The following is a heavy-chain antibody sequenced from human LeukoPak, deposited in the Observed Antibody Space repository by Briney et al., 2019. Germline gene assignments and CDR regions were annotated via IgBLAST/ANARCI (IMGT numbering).Heavy chain of an antibody. CDR3: AKVTWSSSGSDY. Sequence: GGSLRLSCAASGFTFSSYDMSWVRQAPGKGLEWVSGINKSGGGTYYADSVKGRFTMSRDDSKNTLFLQMNSLRAEDTAVYYCAKVTWSSSGSDYWGQGTLVTVSS. CDR2: INKSGGGT. D-gene: IGHD6-19*01. V-gene: IGHV3-23*01. J-gene: IGHJ4*02. CDR1: GFTFSSYD.